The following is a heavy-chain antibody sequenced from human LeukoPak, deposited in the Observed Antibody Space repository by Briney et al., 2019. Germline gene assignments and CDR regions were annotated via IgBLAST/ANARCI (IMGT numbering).Heavy chain of an antibody. CDR1: GYSFSTYW. D-gene: IGHD6-6*01. CDR2: IYPGDSDT. CDR3: ARYGVTGSSSSPNDY. J-gene: IGHJ4*02. Sequence: GESLKISCQGSGYSFSTYWIAWVRQMPGKGLELMGIIYPGDSDTRYSPSFQGQVTISADKSISTAYLQWSSLKVSDSAMYYCARYGVTGSSSSPNDYWGQGTLVTVSS. V-gene: IGHV5-51*01.